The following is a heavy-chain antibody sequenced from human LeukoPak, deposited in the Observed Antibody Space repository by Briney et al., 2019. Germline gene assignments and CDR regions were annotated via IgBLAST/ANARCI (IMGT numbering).Heavy chain of an antibody. CDR1: GFPFSSYG. CDR2: ISSSSSYI. CDR3: ARDRGPYGGYDPSDY. J-gene: IGHJ4*02. V-gene: IGHV3-21*01. D-gene: IGHD5-12*01. Sequence: GGSLRLSCAASGFPFSSYGMNWVRQAPGKGLEWVSYISSSSSYIYYGDSVKGRFTISRDNAKNSLYLQMNSLRAEETAVYYCARDRGPYGGYDPSDYWGQGTLVTVSS.